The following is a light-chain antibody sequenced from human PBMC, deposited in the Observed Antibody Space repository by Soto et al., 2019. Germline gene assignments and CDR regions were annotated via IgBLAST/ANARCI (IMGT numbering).Light chain of an antibody. J-gene: IGLJ3*02. CDR3: QSLGTGIQV. V-gene: IGLV4-69*01. CDR2: INYDGTH. Sequence: QPVLTQSPSASASLGASVKLTCTLSSGYSTYAIAWHQQQSKKGPRFLMKINYDGTHSKGDGFFDRFSGSSSGAERHLTISSLQSEDEADYYCQSLGTGIQVFGGGTKLTVL. CDR1: SGYSTYA.